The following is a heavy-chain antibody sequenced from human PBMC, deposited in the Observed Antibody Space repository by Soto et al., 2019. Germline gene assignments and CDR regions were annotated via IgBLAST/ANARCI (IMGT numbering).Heavy chain of an antibody. Sequence: QVQLVQSGAEVKKPGSSVKVSCKASGGTFSSYAISWVRQAPGQRLEWMGGIIPIFGTANYAQKFQGRVTITADESTSTAYMELSSLRSEDTAVYYCARDRGYCSGGNCHSFDYWVQGTLVTVSS. V-gene: IGHV1-69*01. J-gene: IGHJ4*02. CDR1: GGTFSSYA. CDR2: IIPIFGTA. CDR3: ARDRGYCSGGNCHSFDY. D-gene: IGHD2-15*01.